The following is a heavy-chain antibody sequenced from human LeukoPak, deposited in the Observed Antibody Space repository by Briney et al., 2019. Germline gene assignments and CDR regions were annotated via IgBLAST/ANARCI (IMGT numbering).Heavy chain of an antibody. V-gene: IGHV3-30*02. J-gene: IGHJ4*02. CDR1: GFTFSSYG. CDR2: IRYDGSNK. CDR3: ARSRRYCSSTSCPYFDY. D-gene: IGHD2-2*01. Sequence: GGSLRLSCAASGFTFSSYGMHWVRQAPGKGLEWVAFIRYDGSNKYYADSVKGRFTISRDNSKNTLYLQMNSLRAEDTAVYYCARSRRYCSSTSCPYFDYWGQGTLVTVSS.